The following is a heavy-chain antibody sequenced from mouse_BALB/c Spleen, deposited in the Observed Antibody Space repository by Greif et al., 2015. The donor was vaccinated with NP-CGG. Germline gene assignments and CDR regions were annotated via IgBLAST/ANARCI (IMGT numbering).Heavy chain of an antibody. Sequence: LVESGPELVKPGASVRISCKASGYTLTSYYIHWVKQRPGQGLEWIGWIYPGNVNTKYNEKFKGKATLTADKSSSTAYMQLSSLTSEDSAVYFCARGNGNYEGYAMDYWGQGTSVTVSS. J-gene: IGHJ4*01. CDR2: IYPGNVNT. CDR1: GYTLTSYY. D-gene: IGHD2-1*01. V-gene: IGHV1S56*01. CDR3: ARGNGNYEGYAMDY.